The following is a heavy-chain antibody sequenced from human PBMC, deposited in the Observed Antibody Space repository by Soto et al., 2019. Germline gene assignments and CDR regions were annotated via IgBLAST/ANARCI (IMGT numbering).Heavy chain of an antibody. Sequence: EVQLLESGGGLVQPGGSLRLSCAAYGFTFSSYAMSWVRQAPGKGLEWVSAISGSGGSTYYPDSVKGRFTISRDNSKNTLYLQMNSLRAEETAVYYCAKIDYGDYLGPFDYWGQGTLVTVSS. CDR2: ISGSGGST. J-gene: IGHJ4*02. V-gene: IGHV3-23*01. D-gene: IGHD4-17*01. CDR1: GFTFSSYA. CDR3: AKIDYGDYLGPFDY.